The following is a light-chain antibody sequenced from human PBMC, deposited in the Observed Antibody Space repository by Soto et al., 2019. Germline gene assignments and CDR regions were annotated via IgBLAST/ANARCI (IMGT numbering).Light chain of an antibody. V-gene: IGKV3-15*01. CDR2: DAS. CDR1: QSVNRD. J-gene: IGKJ1*01. Sequence: EVVMTQSPDTLSVSPGQTATLSCRASQSVNRDLLWYQQRPGQAPRLIIYDASTRATDIPPRFSGRGSGTEFTLTISNLQSEDFAVYYCQQSSNWPRTFGQGTQVEIK. CDR3: QQSSNWPRT.